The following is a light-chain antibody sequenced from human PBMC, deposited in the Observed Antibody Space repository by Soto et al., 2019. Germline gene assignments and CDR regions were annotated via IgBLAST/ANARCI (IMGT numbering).Light chain of an antibody. J-gene: IGKJ5*01. V-gene: IGKV2-30*02. CDR2: KVS. CDR3: MQGTHWPIT. CDR1: QSLVHSDGIAY. Sequence: DVVMTQSPLSLPVTLGQPASISCRSNQSLVHSDGIAYFSWFQQRPGRSPRRLIYKVSNRDSGVPARFSASGSGTDFALKISGVEAEDVGVYYCMQGTHWPITFGQGTRLEIK.